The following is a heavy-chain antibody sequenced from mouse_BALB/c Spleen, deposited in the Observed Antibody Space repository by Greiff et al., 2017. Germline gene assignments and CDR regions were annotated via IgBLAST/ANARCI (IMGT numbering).Heavy chain of an antibody. J-gene: IGHJ2*01. CDR1: GYTFTSYW. Sequence: QLKESGAELAKPGASVKMSCKASGYTFTSYWMHWVKQRPGQGLEWIGYINPSTGYTEYNQKFKDKATLTADKSSSTAYMQLSSLTSEDSAVYYCARDYYGSSPYYWGQGTTLTVSS. V-gene: IGHV1-7*01. CDR3: ARDYYGSSPYY. CDR2: INPSTGYT. D-gene: IGHD1-1*01.